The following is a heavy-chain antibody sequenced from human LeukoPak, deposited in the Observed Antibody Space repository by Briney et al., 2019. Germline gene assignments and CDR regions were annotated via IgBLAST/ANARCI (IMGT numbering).Heavy chain of an antibody. CDR3: AGGHSSSWYGWYYSDY. CDR1: GGSISSSNW. J-gene: IGHJ4*02. D-gene: IGHD6-13*01. V-gene: IGHV4-4*02. Sequence: SGTLSLTCAVSGGSISSSNWWSWVRQPPGKGLEWIGEIYHSGSTNYNPSLKSRVTISVDKSKNQFFLKLSSVTAADTAVYYCAGGHSSSWYGWYYSDYWGQGTLVTVSS. CDR2: IYHSGST.